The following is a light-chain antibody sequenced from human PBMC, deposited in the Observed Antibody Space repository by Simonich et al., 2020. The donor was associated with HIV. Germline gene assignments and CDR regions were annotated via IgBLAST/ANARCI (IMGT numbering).Light chain of an antibody. CDR2: GNN. CDR3: QSYDSSLSGYWV. Sequence: QSVLAQPPSVSGAPGQRVTISCTGSSSNIGAGYDLHWYQQFPGTAPKLLIYGNNNRPSGVPDRFSGSKSGTSASLAITGLQAEDEADYYCQSYDSSLSGYWVFGGGTKVTVL. V-gene: IGLV1-40*01. CDR1: SSNIGAGYD. J-gene: IGLJ3*02.